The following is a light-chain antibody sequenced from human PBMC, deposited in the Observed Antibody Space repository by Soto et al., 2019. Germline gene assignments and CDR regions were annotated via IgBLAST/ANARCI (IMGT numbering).Light chain of an antibody. V-gene: IGLV2-11*01. CDR3: SSYAGSYTYVV. CDR2: DVT. J-gene: IGLJ2*01. CDR1: SSDVGYYNY. Sequence: QSVLTQPRSVSGSPGQSVTISCTGTSSDVGYYNYVSWYQQHPGKAPKLMINDVTNRPSGVPDRFSGSKSGNTASLTISGLQAEDEADYYCSSYAGSYTYVVFGGGTQLTVL.